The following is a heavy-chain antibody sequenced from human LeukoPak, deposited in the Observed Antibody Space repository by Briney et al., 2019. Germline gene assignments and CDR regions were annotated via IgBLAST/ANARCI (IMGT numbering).Heavy chain of an antibody. D-gene: IGHD3-22*01. CDR3: ARVRSYYDSSGYSGQSFDP. Sequence: RPSETLSLTCTVSGGSISSGGYYWSWIRQHPGKGLEWIGYIYYSGSTYYNPSLKSRVIISVDTSKNQFSLKLSSVTAADTAVYYCARVRSYYDSSGYSGQSFDPWGQGTLVTVSS. J-gene: IGHJ5*02. CDR2: IYYSGST. V-gene: IGHV4-31*03. CDR1: GGSISSGGYY.